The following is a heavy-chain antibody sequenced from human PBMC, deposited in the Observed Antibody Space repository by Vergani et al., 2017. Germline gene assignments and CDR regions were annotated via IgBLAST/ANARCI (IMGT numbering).Heavy chain of an antibody. J-gene: IGHJ6*02. V-gene: IGHV4-59*12. D-gene: IGHD3-22*01. CDR1: GGSISSYY. CDR2: IYYSGST. CDR3: ASADSSVYYLYGMDV. Sequence: QVQLQESGPGLVKPSETLSLTCTVSGGSISSYYWSWIRQPPGKGLEWIGYIYYSGSTNYNPSLKSRVTISVDTSKNQFSLKLSSVTAADTAVYYCASADSSVYYLYGMDVWGQGTTVTVSS.